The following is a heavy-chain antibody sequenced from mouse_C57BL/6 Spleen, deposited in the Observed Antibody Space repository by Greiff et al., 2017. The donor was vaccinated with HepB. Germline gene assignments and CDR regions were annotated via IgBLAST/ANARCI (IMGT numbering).Heavy chain of an antibody. CDR1: GYTFTSYW. CDR3: AKAAVEGAWFAY. Sequence: QVQLQQSGAELAKPGASVKLSCKASGYTFTSYWMHWVKQRPGQGLEWIGYINPSSGYTKYNQKFKDKATLTADKSSDTAYMQLGSLTSEDTAVYYCAKAAVEGAWFAYWGQGTLVTVSA. CDR2: INPSSGYT. V-gene: IGHV1-7*01. D-gene: IGHD1-1*01. J-gene: IGHJ3*01.